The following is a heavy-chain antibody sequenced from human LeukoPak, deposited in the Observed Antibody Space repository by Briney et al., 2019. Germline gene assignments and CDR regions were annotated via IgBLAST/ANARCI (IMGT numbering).Heavy chain of an antibody. J-gene: IGHJ4*02. CDR2: IIPIFGTA. Sequence: SVRVSCKASGGTFSSYAISWVRQAPGQGLEWMGGIIPIFGTANYAQKFQGRVTITADESTSTAYMELSSLRSEDTAVYYCARGIGAAGSPGVYHYWGQGTLVTVSS. CDR1: GGTFSSYA. D-gene: IGHD6-13*01. V-gene: IGHV1-69*01. CDR3: ARGIGAAGSPGVYHY.